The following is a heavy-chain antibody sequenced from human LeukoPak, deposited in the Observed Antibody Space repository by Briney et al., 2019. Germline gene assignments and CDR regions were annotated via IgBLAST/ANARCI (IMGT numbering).Heavy chain of an antibody. D-gene: IGHD3-16*01. J-gene: IGHJ6*03. Sequence: GGSLRLSCAASGFTLTTYAMSGVGQARGKGRKGVSTFNNNGDGTYYADSVKGRFTISRDNSYNTVSLQMNSLRDEDTGVYYCAKGLRTGVGPYMGYHYYMDVWGKGATVTVSS. CDR3: AKGLRTGVGPYMGYHYYMDV. V-gene: IGHV3-23*01. CDR2: FNNNGDGT. CDR1: GFTLTTYA.